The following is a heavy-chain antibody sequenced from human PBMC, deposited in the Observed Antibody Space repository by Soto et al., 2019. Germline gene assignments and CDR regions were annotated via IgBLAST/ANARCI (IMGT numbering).Heavy chain of an antibody. CDR2: IDPSDSYT. V-gene: IGHV5-10-1*01. J-gene: IGHJ6*02. CDR3: AYCSSTSCYYYCGMDV. CDR1: GYSFTSYW. Sequence: GESLKISCKGSGYSFTSYWISWVRQMPGKGLEWMGRIDPSDSYTNYSPSFQGHVTISADKSISTAYLQWSSLKASDTAMYYCAYCSSTSCYYYCGMDVWGQGTTVTVSS. D-gene: IGHD2-2*01.